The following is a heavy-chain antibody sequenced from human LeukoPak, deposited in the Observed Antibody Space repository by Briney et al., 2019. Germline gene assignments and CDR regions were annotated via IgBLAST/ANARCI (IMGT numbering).Heavy chain of an antibody. Sequence: ASVTVSCTASGYTFTSYGISWVRQAPGQGLEWMGWISAYNGNTNYAQKLQGRVTMTTDTSTSTAYMELRSLRSDDTAVYYCARKGWLQSPDDYWGQGTLVTVSS. J-gene: IGHJ4*02. V-gene: IGHV1-18*01. CDR3: ARKGWLQSPDDY. CDR1: GYTFTSYG. CDR2: ISAYNGNT. D-gene: IGHD5-24*01.